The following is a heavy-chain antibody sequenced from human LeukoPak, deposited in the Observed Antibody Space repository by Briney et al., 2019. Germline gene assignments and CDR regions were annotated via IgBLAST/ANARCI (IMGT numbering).Heavy chain of an antibody. D-gene: IGHD3-22*01. CDR1: GGSISSSGYY. J-gene: IGHJ4*02. CDR3: ARGSVYYYDSSGYYDY. Sequence: SETLSLTCTVSGGSISSSGYYWGWIRQPPGKGLEWIGYIYYSGSTNYNPSLKSRVTISVDTSKNQFSLKLSSVTAADTAVYYCARGSVYYYDSSGYYDYWGQGTLVTVSS. V-gene: IGHV4-61*05. CDR2: IYYSGST.